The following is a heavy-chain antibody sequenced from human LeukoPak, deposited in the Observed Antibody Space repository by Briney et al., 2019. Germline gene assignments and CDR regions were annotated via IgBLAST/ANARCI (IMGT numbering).Heavy chain of an antibody. Sequence: GRSLRLSCAASGFTFSSYGMHWVRQAPGKGLEWVAVISYDGSNKYYADSVKGRFTISRDNSKNTLYLQMNSLRAEDTAVYYCAKQGTPLLWFGEAFDYWGQGTLVTVSS. CDR1: GFTFSSYG. J-gene: IGHJ4*02. CDR2: ISYDGSNK. D-gene: IGHD3-10*01. V-gene: IGHV3-30*18. CDR3: AKQGTPLLWFGEAFDY.